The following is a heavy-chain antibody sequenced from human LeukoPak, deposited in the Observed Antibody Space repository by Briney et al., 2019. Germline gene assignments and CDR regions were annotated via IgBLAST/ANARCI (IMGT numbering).Heavy chain of an antibody. CDR1: GFTFRTYW. Sequence: PGGSLRLSCAASGFTFRTYWMHWVRQAPGKGLEWVSRIKSDGSSILYADSVKGRFTISRDNAKNTLWLQMNSLRAEDTAVYHCARDLDYGGYSNFDFWGQGTLVTVSS. J-gene: IGHJ4*02. CDR2: IKSDGSSI. CDR3: ARDLDYGGYSNFDF. V-gene: IGHV3-74*01. D-gene: IGHD4-23*01.